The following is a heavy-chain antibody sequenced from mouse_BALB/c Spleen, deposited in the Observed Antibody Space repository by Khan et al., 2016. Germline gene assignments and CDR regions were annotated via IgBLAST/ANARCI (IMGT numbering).Heavy chain of an antibody. Sequence: QIQLVQSGPELKKPGETVKISCKASGNTFTNYGMNWVKQAPGKGLKWMGWMNTYTGEPTYADDFKGRFAFSLKTSARTAYLQINNLKNEDTATYFCARDYDYDGDWYFDVWGAGTTVTVSS. CDR3: ARDYDYDGDWYFDV. V-gene: IGHV9-3-1*01. CDR1: GNTFTNYG. J-gene: IGHJ1*01. CDR2: MNTYTGEP. D-gene: IGHD2-4*01.